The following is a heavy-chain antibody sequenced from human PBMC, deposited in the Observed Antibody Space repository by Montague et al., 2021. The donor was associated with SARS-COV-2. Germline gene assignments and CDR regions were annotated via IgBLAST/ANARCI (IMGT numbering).Heavy chain of an antibody. CDR3: AREDPSFDAFDI. CDR1: GSTFSSYA. Sequence: SLRLSCAASGSTFSSYAMHWVRQAPGKGLEWVAVISYDGSNKYYADSVKGRFTISRDNSKNTLYLQMNSLRAEDTAVYYCAREDPSFDAFDIWGQGTMVTVSS. V-gene: IGHV3-30-3*01. CDR2: ISYDGSNK. J-gene: IGHJ3*02.